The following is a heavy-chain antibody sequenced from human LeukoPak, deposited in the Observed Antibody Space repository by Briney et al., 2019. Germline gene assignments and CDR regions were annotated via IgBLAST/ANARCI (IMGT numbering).Heavy chain of an antibody. CDR1: GLTFSSYA. Sequence: GGSLRLSCAASGLTFSSYAMSWVRQGPGKGLEWVSAISGSGGSTYYADSVKGRFTISRDNSKNTLYLQMNSLRAEDTAVYYCATPRQDIVVVPAAMGVAGWFDPWGQGTLVTVSS. V-gene: IGHV3-23*01. J-gene: IGHJ5*02. D-gene: IGHD2-2*01. CDR3: ATPRQDIVVVPAAMGVAGWFDP. CDR2: ISGSGGST.